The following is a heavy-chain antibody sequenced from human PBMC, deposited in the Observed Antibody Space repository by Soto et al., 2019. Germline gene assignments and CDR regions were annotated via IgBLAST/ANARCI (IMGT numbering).Heavy chain of an antibody. J-gene: IGHJ5*01. Sequence: PVGSLRLSCAASGFTFSTHAMHWVRQPPGKGLEWVAVVSFDGSSKYYADSVRGRFTISRDNSKNTLYLQMNSLRAEDTAVYYCAKEPPIAAAGKRWFDSWGQGTMVIVDS. CDR3: AKEPPIAAAGKRWFDS. D-gene: IGHD6-13*01. CDR1: GFTFSTHA. CDR2: VSFDGSSK. V-gene: IGHV3-30-3*01.